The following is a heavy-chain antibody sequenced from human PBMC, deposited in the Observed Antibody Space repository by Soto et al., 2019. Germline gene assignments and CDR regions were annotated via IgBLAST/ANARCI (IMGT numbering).Heavy chain of an antibody. V-gene: IGHV3-15*01. Sequence: GVSLRLSCVASGIEFSNYAMSWVRQAPGKGLEWVGRIRSKTDGATPDFAAPVKGRFTISRDDSANTLYLQMSSMKTDDTGVYYCTTGQTEYCSSTSCNILYSSYSDMDVWAQGTTVTVYS. CDR1: GIEFSNYA. D-gene: IGHD2-2*01. CDR3: TTGQTEYCSSTSCNILYSSYSDMDV. CDR2: IRSKTDGATP. J-gene: IGHJ6*02.